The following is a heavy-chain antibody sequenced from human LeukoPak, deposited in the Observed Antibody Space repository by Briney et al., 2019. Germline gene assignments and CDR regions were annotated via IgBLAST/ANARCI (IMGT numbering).Heavy chain of an antibody. V-gene: IGHV4-39*01. D-gene: IGHD2-21*02. CDR2: IYYSGST. CDR1: GGSISSSSYY. Sequence: PSETLSLTCTVSGGSISSSSYYWGWIRQPPGKGLEWIGSIYYSGSTYYNPSLKSRVTISVDTSKNQFSLKLSSVTAADTAVYYCASLTAAGHADYWGQGTLVTVSS. J-gene: IGHJ4*02. CDR3: ASLTAAGHADY.